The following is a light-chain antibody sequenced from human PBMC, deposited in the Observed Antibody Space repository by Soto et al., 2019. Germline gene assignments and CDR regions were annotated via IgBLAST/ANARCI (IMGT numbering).Light chain of an antibody. CDR1: SSDVGDYKF. Sequence: QSALTQPPSASGSPGQSVTISCTGTSSDVGDYKFVSWYQQHPGKAPKLLSYEVSRRPSGVPDRVSGSKSGNTASLTVSGLQAEDEAYYYCSSYAGNNNVVFGGGTKLTVL. CDR2: EVS. V-gene: IGLV2-8*01. J-gene: IGLJ2*01. CDR3: SSYAGNNNVV.